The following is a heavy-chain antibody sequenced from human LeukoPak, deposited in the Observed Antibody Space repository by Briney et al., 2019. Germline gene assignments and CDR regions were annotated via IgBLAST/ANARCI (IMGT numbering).Heavy chain of an antibody. V-gene: IGHV4-61*02. D-gene: IGHD3-16*01. J-gene: IGHJ6*03. Sequence: PSQTLSLTCTVSGGSISSGSYYWSWIRQPAGKGLEWIGRIYTSGSTNYNPSLKSRVTISVDTSKNQFSLKLSSVTAADTAVYYCARDRAGGSSYYYYYYYMDVWGKGTTVTVSS. CDR1: GGSISSGSYY. CDR3: ARDRAGGSSYYYYYYYMDV. CDR2: IYTSGST.